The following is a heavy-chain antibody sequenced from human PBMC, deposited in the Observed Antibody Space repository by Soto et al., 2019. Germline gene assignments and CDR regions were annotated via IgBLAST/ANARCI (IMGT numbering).Heavy chain of an antibody. Sequence: SLRLSCAASGFTFSSYGMHWVRQAPGKGLEWVAVIWYDGSNKYYADSVKGRFTISRDNSKNTLYLQMNSLRAEDTAVYYCARYVENYYDSSGYYFDYWGQGTLVTVSS. J-gene: IGHJ4*02. V-gene: IGHV3-33*01. CDR2: IWYDGSNK. CDR1: GFTFSSYG. CDR3: ARYVENYYDSSGYYFDY. D-gene: IGHD3-22*01.